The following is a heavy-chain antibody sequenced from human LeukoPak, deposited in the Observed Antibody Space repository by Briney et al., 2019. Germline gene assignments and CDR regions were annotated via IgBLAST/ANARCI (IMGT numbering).Heavy chain of an antibody. J-gene: IGHJ4*02. D-gene: IGHD3-10*02. CDR3: ARLPSVRGVSGYFDY. Sequence: GESLKISCQGSGYTFTTYWIGWVRQMPGKGLEWMGIIYPGDSATRYSPSFQGQVNISVDKSISTAYLQWSSLKASDTAMYYCARLPSVRGVSGYFDYWGQGTLVTVSS. V-gene: IGHV5-51*01. CDR1: GYTFTTYW. CDR2: IYPGDSAT.